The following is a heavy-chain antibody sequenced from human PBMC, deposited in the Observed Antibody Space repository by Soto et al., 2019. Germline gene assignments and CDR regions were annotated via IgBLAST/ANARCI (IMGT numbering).Heavy chain of an antibody. CDR2: IPSSGSYV. D-gene: IGHD3-3*02. J-gene: IGHJ6*02. CDR3: VKDEGIEAMDV. V-gene: IGHV3-21*01. Sequence: KPGGSLRLSCVTSGFTFSRNTMNWVRQAPGKGLEWVASIPSSGSYVYYADSVKGRFSASRDNAKNSLSLQMDSLRPDDTAIYFCVKDEGIEAMDVWGQGTTVTVSS. CDR1: GFTFSRNT.